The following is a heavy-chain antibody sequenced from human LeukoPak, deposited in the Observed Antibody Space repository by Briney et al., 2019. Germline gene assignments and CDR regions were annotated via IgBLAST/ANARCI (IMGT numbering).Heavy chain of an antibody. J-gene: IGHJ4*02. CDR3: ARRAEGLHDTLGSYNDYYLDF. CDR1: GYRFTSYW. Sequence: GESLKISCKGSGYRFTSYWIGWVRQMPGKRLEWMGIIYPSDSDTRYSPSFQGQATISVDKSITTAYLQWSSLEASDTAMYYCARRAEGLHDTLGSYNDYYLDFWGQGTLVTVSS. V-gene: IGHV5-51*01. CDR2: IYPSDSDT. D-gene: IGHD3-9*01.